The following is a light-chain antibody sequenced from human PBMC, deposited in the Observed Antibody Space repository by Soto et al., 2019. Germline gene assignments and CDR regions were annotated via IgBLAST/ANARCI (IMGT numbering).Light chain of an antibody. CDR3: QQYSRSVGT. Sequence: EIALTQSPATLSLSPGERATLSCRASPSVPNYVAWYQQKPGQAPRLLIYGAFNRATGIPARFSGSGSGADFTLTISSLEPEDFAVYYCQQYSRSVGTFGQGTKVEIK. J-gene: IGKJ1*01. V-gene: IGKV3-11*01. CDR2: GAF. CDR1: PSVPNY.